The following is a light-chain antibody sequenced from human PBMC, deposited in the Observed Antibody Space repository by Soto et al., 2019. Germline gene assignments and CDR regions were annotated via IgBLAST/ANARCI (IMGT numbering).Light chain of an antibody. V-gene: IGKV1-8*01. Sequence: AIRMTQSPSSLSASTGDRVTITCRASQGISTYLAWYQQKPGKAPNLLIYAASTLQSGVPSRFSGSGSGTDFTLTISSLQSEDFATYYCQQYYSYPQTFGQGTKVEIK. CDR1: QGISTY. CDR2: AAS. J-gene: IGKJ1*01. CDR3: QQYYSYPQT.